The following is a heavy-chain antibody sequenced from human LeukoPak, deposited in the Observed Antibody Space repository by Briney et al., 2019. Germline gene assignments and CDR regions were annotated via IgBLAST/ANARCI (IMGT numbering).Heavy chain of an antibody. CDR3: ARGGYYGSGSSHYYYYYMDV. D-gene: IGHD3-10*01. CDR1: GFTFSDYY. V-gene: IGHV3-11*01. Sequence: PGGSLRLSCAASGFTFSDYYMSWIRQAPGKGLEWVSYISSSGSTIYYADSVKGRFTISRDNAKNSLYLQMNSLRAEDTAVYYCARGGYYGSGSSHYYYYYMDVWGEGTTVTISS. CDR2: ISSSGSTI. J-gene: IGHJ6*03.